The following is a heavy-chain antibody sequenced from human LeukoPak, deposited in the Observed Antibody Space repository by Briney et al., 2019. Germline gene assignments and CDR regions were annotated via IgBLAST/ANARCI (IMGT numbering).Heavy chain of an antibody. D-gene: IGHD2-15*01. CDR3: ARVDSQVLLWSYFDY. V-gene: IGHV3-21*01. CDR1: GFTFSSYS. J-gene: IGHJ4*02. Sequence: GRSLRLSCAASGFTFSSYSMNWVRQAPGKGLEWVSSISSSSSYIYYADSVKGRFTISRDNAKNSLYLQMNSLRAEDTAVYYCARVDSQVLLWSYFDYWGQGTLVTVSS. CDR2: ISSSSSYI.